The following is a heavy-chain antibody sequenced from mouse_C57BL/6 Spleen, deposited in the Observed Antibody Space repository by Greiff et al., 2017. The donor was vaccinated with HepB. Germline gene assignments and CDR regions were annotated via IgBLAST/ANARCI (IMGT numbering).Heavy chain of an antibody. Sequence: VQLQQSGAELVKPGASVKLSCTASGFNIKDYYMHWVKQRTEQGLEWIGRIDPEDGETIYAPKFQGKATITADTSSNTAYLQLSSLTSEDTAVYYCAREYYGSFAYWGQGTLVTVSA. V-gene: IGHV14-2*01. CDR1: GFNIKDYY. J-gene: IGHJ3*01. CDR3: AREYYGSFAY. CDR2: IDPEDGET. D-gene: IGHD1-1*02.